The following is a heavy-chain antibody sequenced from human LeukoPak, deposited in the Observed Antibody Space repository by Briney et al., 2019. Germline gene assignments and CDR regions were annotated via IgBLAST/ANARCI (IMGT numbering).Heavy chain of an antibody. CDR2: MNPNSGST. CDR1: GGTFSSHT. Sequence: ASVKVSCKASGGTFSSHTISWVRQAPGQGLEWMGWMNPNSGSTGYAQQFQGRVTMTRNTSISTAYMELSSLRSDDTAVYYCGRGRWSATGSPQFDHWGQATLVTVSS. D-gene: IGHD2-8*02. CDR3: GRGRWSATGSPQFDH. V-gene: IGHV1-8*02. J-gene: IGHJ5*02.